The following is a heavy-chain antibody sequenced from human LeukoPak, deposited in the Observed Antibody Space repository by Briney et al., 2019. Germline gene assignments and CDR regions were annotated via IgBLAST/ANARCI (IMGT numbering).Heavy chain of an antibody. J-gene: IGHJ5*01. V-gene: IGHV3-74*01. CDR1: GFPFSSYW. CDR3: ARDCRLNCARQPGFDS. D-gene: IGHD1-1*01. Sequence: GGSLRLSCAASGFPFSSYWMHWVRQVPGKGLLWVSRINSDGSATIYADSVRGRFTISRDNAKNTLYLQMSGLRVEDTAVYYCARDCRLNCARQPGFDSWGQGTLVTVSS. CDR2: INSDGSAT.